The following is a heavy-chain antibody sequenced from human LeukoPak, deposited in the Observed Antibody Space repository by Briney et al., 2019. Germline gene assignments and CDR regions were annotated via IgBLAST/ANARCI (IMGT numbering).Heavy chain of an antibody. CDR2: IRSEAYAGTT. J-gene: IGHJ6*03. CDR1: GFTFGDYA. D-gene: IGHD3/OR15-3a*01. V-gene: IGHV3-49*03. Sequence: PGGSLRLSCIVSGFTFGDYAMSWFRQAPGKGLEWVGFIRSEAYAGTTEYAASVKGRFTISRDDSNSIAYLHMNSLKTEDTAVYYCTRFGHHYYYYMDVWGKGTTVTVSS. CDR3: TRFGHHYYYYMDV.